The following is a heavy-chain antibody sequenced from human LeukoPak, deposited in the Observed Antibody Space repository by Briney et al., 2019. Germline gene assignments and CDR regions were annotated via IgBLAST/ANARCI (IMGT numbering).Heavy chain of an antibody. J-gene: IGHJ4*02. V-gene: IGHV3-33*01. D-gene: IGHD5-18*01. Sequence: GGSLRLSCTTSGFTFSAYAMHWVRQAPGEGLEWVAVIWYDGSEEYDTGSVKGRFTISRDNSKHTLYLQMDSLRAEDTAVYYCARDRTRGYTYGYLDNWGQGTQVTVSS. CDR2: IWYDGSEE. CDR3: ARDRTRGYTYGYLDN. CDR1: GFTFSAYA.